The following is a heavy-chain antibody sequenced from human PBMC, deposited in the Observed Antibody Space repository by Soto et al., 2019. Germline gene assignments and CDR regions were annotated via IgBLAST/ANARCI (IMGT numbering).Heavy chain of an antibody. V-gene: IGHV3-33*01. J-gene: IGHJ6*02. CDR1: GFTFSSYG. CDR2: IWYDGSNK. CDR3: ARDLMEWELLRPSAMDV. Sequence: QPGGSLRLSCAASGFTFSSYGMHWVRQAPGKGLEWVAVIWYDGSNKYYADSVKGRFTISRDNSKNTLYLQMNSLRAEDTAVYYCARDLMEWELLRPSAMDVWGQGTTVTVSS. D-gene: IGHD1-26*01.